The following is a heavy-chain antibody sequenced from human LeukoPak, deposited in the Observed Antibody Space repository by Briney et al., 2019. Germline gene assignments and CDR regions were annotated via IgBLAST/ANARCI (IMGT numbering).Heavy chain of an antibody. J-gene: IGHJ4*02. CDR1: GASINSAGYY. CDR3: ARGDY. V-gene: IGHV4-31*03. CDR2: ISYTGST. Sequence: SETLSLTCTVSGASINSAGYYWSWIRQLPGKGLEWIGYISYTGSTYYNPSLKSRVIISRDTSKNQFSLKLSSVTAADTAIYYCARGDYWGQGTLVTVSS.